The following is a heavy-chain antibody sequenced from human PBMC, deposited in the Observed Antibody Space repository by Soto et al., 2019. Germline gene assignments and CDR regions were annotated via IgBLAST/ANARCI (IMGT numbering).Heavy chain of an antibody. CDR2: ISWNSGSI. CDR1: GFTFDDYA. D-gene: IGHD4-17*01. Sequence: EVQLVESGGGLVQPGRSLRLSCAASGFTFDDYAMHWVRQAPGKGLGWVSGISWNSGSIGYADSVKGRFTISRDNAKNSGYRQMNSLRAEDTALYYCAKVIGGHGLDYWGQGTLVTVSS. V-gene: IGHV3-9*01. CDR3: AKVIGGHGLDY. J-gene: IGHJ4*02.